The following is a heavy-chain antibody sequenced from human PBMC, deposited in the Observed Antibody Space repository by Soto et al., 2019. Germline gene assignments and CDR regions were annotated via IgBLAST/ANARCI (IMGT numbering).Heavy chain of an antibody. CDR1: GFTFSSYA. CDR3: ARDDRITGLVADIDL. Sequence: PGGSLGLSCAASGFTFSSYAMSWVRQAPGKGLEWVSAISGSGGSTYYADSVKGRFTISRDNPKNTLYLQMNSLRAEDTAVYYCARDDRITGLVADIDLWGRGTLVTVSS. V-gene: IGHV3-23*01. D-gene: IGHD1-20*01. J-gene: IGHJ5*02. CDR2: ISGSGGST.